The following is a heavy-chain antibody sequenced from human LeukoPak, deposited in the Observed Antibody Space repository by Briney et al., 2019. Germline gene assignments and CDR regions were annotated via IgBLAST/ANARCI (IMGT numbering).Heavy chain of an antibody. D-gene: IGHD4-17*01. CDR2: IYYSGST. Sequence: SETLSLTCTVSGRSISSYYWSWIRQPPGKGLEWIGYIYYSGSTNYNPSLKSRVTISVDTSKNQFSLKLSSVTAADTVVYYCARLVDGDYGPIDYWGQGTLVTVSS. CDR1: GRSISSYY. V-gene: IGHV4-59*01. J-gene: IGHJ4*02. CDR3: ARLVDGDYGPIDY.